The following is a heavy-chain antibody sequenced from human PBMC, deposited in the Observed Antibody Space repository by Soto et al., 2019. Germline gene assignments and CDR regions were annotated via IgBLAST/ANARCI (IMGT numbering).Heavy chain of an antibody. J-gene: IGHJ4*02. Sequence: EVQLVESGGGLVQPGGPLRLSCAASGFTFSSYSMNWVRQAPGKGLEWVSYISSSSSTIYYADSVKGRFTISRDNAKNSLYLQMNSLRAEDTAVYYCARCGSGGSCYWGQGTLVTVSS. D-gene: IGHD2-15*01. V-gene: IGHV3-48*01. CDR3: ARCGSGGSCY. CDR2: ISSSSSTI. CDR1: GFTFSSYS.